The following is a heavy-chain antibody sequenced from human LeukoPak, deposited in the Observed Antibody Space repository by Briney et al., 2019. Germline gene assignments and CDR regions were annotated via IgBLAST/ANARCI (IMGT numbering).Heavy chain of an antibody. Sequence: PGGSLRLSCAASGFTLSNSWMHWVRQAPGKGLVWVSRIDPDGNTDYADSVKGRFTTSRDNAKNTLYLQMNSLRAEDTAVYRCARDVRGPHDFWGQGTLVTVSS. CDR2: IDPDGNT. CDR1: GFTLSNSW. D-gene: IGHD2/OR15-2a*01. V-gene: IGHV3-74*01. CDR3: ARDVRGPHDF. J-gene: IGHJ4*02.